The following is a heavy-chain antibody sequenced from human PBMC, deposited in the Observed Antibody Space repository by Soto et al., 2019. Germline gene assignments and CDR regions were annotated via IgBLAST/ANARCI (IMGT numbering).Heavy chain of an antibody. CDR3: ARVSRRDGYNHYYYGMDV. V-gene: IGHV1-69*13. D-gene: IGHD5-12*01. CDR1: GYTFITYS. CDR2: IIPSLGTT. J-gene: IGHJ6*02. Sequence: SVKVSCKASGYTFITYSMHWVRQAPGQGLEWMGVIIPSLGTTNYAQKFQGRVTITADESTSTAYMELSSLRSEDTAVYYCARVSRRDGYNHYYYGMDVWGQGTTVTVSS.